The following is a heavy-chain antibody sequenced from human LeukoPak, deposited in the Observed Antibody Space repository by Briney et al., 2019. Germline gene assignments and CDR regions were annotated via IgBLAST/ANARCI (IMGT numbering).Heavy chain of an antibody. CDR2: IYCSGST. CDR3: ARGALLWFGDRMEYYFDY. CDR1: GGSISSYY. J-gene: IGHJ4*02. D-gene: IGHD3-10*01. V-gene: IGHV4-59*01. Sequence: SETLSLTCTVAGGSISSYYWSWIRQPPGKGLEWIGYIYCSGSTNYNPSLKSRVTISVDTSKNQFSLKLSSMTAADTAVYYCARGALLWFGDRMEYYFDYWGQGTLLTVSS.